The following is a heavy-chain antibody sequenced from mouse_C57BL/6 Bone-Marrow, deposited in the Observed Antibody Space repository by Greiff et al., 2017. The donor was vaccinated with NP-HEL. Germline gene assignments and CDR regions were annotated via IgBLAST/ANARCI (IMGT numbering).Heavy chain of an antibody. J-gene: IGHJ2*01. D-gene: IGHD1-1*01. CDR1: GYTFTGNW. CDR2: ILPGSGNT. Sequence: VQLQQSGAELMKPGASVKLSCKATGYTFTGNWIEWVKQRPGHGLEWIGEILPGSGNTYYNERFKGKATFTADTSSNTAYMQLSRLTTEDSAIYYCARDYYGSSYFDYWGQGTTLTVSS. V-gene: IGHV1-9*01. CDR3: ARDYYGSSYFDY.